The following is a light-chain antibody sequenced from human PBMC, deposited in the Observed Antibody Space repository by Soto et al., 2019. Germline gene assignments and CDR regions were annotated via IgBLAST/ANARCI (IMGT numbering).Light chain of an antibody. J-gene: IGKJ5*01. V-gene: IGKV3-15*01. CDR1: QSVRSN. CDR2: GAS. Sequence: EIVMTQSPATLSVSPGERATLSCRASQSVRSNLVWYQQKPGQAPRLLIYGASTRDTGIPARFSGSGSGTEFTLTISSLQSEDVATYYCQNHDSAPITFGQGTRLEIK. CDR3: QNHDSAPIT.